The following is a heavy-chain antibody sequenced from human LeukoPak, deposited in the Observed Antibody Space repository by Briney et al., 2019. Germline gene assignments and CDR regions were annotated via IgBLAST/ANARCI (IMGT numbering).Heavy chain of an antibody. CDR3: ARHQYYYDTRAYYIDY. CDR2: IYPGGSDT. D-gene: IGHD3-22*01. V-gene: IGHV5-51*01. CDR1: GYIFSSYW. J-gene: IGHJ4*02. Sequence: GESLKISCKGSGYIFSSYWIGWARQMPGKGLEWMGIIYPGGSDTRYSPPFQGQVTISADKSISTAYVQWNGLRASDTAMYYCARHQYYYDTRAYYIDYWGQGTLVTVSS.